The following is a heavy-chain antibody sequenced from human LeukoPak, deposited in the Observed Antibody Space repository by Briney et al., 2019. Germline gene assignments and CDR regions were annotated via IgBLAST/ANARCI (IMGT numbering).Heavy chain of an antibody. Sequence: GASVKVSCTASGYTFTSYYMHWVRQAPGRGLEWMGIINPSGGSTSYAQKFQGRVTMTRDTSTSTVYMELSSLRSEDTAVYYCARWGNGYNGYFQHWGQGTLVTVSS. J-gene: IGHJ1*01. CDR2: INPSGGST. CDR3: ARWGNGYNGYFQH. CDR1: GYTFTSYY. D-gene: IGHD5-24*01. V-gene: IGHV1-46*01.